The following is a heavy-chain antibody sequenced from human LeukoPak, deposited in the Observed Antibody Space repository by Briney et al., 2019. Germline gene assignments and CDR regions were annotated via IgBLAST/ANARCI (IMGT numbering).Heavy chain of an antibody. Sequence: SETLSLTCAVYGGSFGGYYWSWVRQPPGKGLEWIGEINHSRSTNYNPSLKSRVTISVDTSKNQFSLKLSSVTAADTAVYYCAIAVAANFDYWGQGTLVTVSS. V-gene: IGHV4-34*01. J-gene: IGHJ4*02. CDR3: AIAVAANFDY. CDR1: GGSFGGYY. CDR2: INHSRST. D-gene: IGHD6-19*01.